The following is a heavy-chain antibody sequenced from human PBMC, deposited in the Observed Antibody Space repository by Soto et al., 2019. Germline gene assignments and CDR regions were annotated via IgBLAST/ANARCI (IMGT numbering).Heavy chain of an antibody. CDR1: GGSIIGTY. V-gene: IGHV4-4*07. Sequence: HVQLQESGPGLVRPSGTLSLTCTISGGSIIGTYWSWIRQPAGEGLQWIGRIYSSGTTNYNPSLKSRVAMSVDTSKNQFSLRMTSVTAADTAVYYCVRGESQWEPTRYFDLWGRGTHVTVSS. J-gene: IGHJ2*01. CDR2: IYSSGTT. D-gene: IGHD1-26*01. CDR3: VRGESQWEPTRYFDL.